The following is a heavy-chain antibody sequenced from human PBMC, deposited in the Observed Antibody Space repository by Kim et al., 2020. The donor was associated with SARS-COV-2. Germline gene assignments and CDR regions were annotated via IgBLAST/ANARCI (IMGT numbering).Heavy chain of an antibody. CDR1: GFTFSSYG. CDR3: ARDSNYDSSGYPAADWYFDL. V-gene: IGHV3-33*01. Sequence: GGSLRLSCAASGFTFSSYGMHWVRQAPGKGLEWVAVIWYDGSNKYYADSVKGRFTISRDNSKNTLYPQMNSLRAEDTAVYYCARDSNYDSSGYPAADWYFDLWGRGTLVTVSS. CDR2: IWYDGSNK. D-gene: IGHD3-22*01. J-gene: IGHJ2*01.